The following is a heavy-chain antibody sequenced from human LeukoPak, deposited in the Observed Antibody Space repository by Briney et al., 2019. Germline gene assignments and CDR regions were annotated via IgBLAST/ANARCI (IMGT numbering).Heavy chain of an antibody. CDR2: INPNSGGT. CDR3: ARERDFPDY. V-gene: IGHV1-2*02. CDR1: GYTFTGYY. J-gene: IGHJ4*02. Sequence: WASVRVSCKASGYTFTGYYMHWVRQAPGQGLEWMGGINPNSGGTNYAQKFQRRVTMTRATSISTGYMELSRLRSADTAVYYCARERDFPDYWGQGTLVTVSS. D-gene: IGHD3-3*01.